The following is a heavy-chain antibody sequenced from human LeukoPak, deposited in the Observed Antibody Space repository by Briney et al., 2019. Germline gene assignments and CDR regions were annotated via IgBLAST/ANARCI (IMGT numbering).Heavy chain of an antibody. J-gene: IGHJ5*02. D-gene: IGHD6-13*01. Sequence: ASVKVSCKASGYTFTDYYMHWVRQAPGQGLEWMGWINPNSGGTNSAQKFQDRVTMTRDTSITTAYMELSRLTSDDTAVYYCARDLEYSSSWYQFSFWFDPWGQGTLVTVSS. CDR3: ARDLEYSSSWYQFSFWFDP. V-gene: IGHV1-2*02. CDR2: INPNSGGT. CDR1: GYTFTDYY.